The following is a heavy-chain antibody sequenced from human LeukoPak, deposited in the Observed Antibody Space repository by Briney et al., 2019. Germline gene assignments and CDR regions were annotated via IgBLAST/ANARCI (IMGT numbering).Heavy chain of an antibody. V-gene: IGHV1-46*01. J-gene: IGHJ4*02. CDR1: GYTFTSYY. CDR3: AKDLASGVEY. D-gene: IGHD6-13*01. Sequence: ASVKVSCKASGYTFTSYYMHWVRQAPGQGLEWMGIINPSGGSTSYAQKFQGRVAMTRDMSTSTVYMELSSLRSEDTAVYYCAKDLASGVEYWGQGTLVTVSS. CDR2: INPSGGST.